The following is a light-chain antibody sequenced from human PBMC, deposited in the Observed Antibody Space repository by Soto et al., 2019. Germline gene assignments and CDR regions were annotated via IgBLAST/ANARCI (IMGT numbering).Light chain of an antibody. Sequence: QSALTQPRSVSASAGQSVTISCTGTNSDVGGYNYVSWYRQYPGKAPKVMIYDVTKRPSGVPDRFSGSKSGNTASLTISGLQTEDEADYYCCSYTGFYSYVFGTGTKVTVL. CDR2: DVT. CDR3: CSYTGFYSYV. CDR1: NSDVGGYNY. J-gene: IGLJ1*01. V-gene: IGLV2-11*01.